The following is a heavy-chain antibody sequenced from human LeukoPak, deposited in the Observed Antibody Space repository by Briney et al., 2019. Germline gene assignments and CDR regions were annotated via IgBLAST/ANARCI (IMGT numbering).Heavy chain of an antibody. J-gene: IGHJ3*02. CDR3: ARDEGFLETPSGFDI. D-gene: IGHD3-3*01. CDR1: GGTFSSYA. CDR2: IIPIFGTA. V-gene: IGHV1-69*13. Sequence: SVKVSCKASGGTFSSYAISWVRQAPGQGLEWMGGIIPIFGTANYAQKFQGRVTITADESTSTAYMELSSLRSEDTAVYYCARDEGFLETPSGFDIWGQGTMVTVSS.